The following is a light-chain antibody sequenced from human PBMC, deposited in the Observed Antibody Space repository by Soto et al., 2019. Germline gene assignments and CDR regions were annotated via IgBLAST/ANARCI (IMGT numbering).Light chain of an antibody. CDR1: KLGDKY. CDR2: QDN. CDR3: QTWDSSTVV. J-gene: IGLJ2*01. V-gene: IGLV3-1*01. Sequence: SYELTQPPSVSVSPGQTASIPCSGDKLGDKYASWYQQKPGQSPVLLIYQDNKRPSGIPERFSGSISGNTATLTISGTQAMDEADYYCQTWDSSTVVFGGGTKLTVL.